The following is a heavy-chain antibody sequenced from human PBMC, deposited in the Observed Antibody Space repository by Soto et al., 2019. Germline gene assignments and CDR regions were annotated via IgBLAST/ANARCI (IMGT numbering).Heavy chain of an antibody. Sequence: GESLKISCNGSGYSFTSYWISWVRQMPGKGLEWMGRIDPSDSYTNYSPSFQGHVTISADKSISTAYLQWSSLKASDTAMYYCARHADYGIYYYGMDVWGQGTTVTVSS. D-gene: IGHD4-17*01. CDR3: ARHADYGIYYYGMDV. V-gene: IGHV5-10-1*01. CDR1: GYSFTSYW. CDR2: IDPSDSYT. J-gene: IGHJ6*02.